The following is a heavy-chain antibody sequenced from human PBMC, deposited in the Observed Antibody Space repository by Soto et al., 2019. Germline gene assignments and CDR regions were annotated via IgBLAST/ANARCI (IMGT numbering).Heavy chain of an antibody. Sequence: GGSLRLSCAASGASGFTFSDHHMDLVRQAPGKGLEWVGRARNKVNSYTTAHAASVKGRFTISRDDSKKSLYLQMNSLKTEDTAMYFCARLMGTSFDLWGQGTLVTVYS. CDR3: ARLMGTSFDL. V-gene: IGHV3-72*01. CDR2: ARNKVNSYTT. D-gene: IGHD2-8*01. J-gene: IGHJ4*02. CDR1: GFTFSDHH.